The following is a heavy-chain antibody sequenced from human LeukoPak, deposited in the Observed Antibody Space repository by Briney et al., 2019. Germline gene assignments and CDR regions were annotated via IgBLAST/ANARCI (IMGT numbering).Heavy chain of an antibody. CDR1: GFTFGAYA. Sequence: GGSLRLSCAASGFTFGAYAMSWVRQAPGKGLEWVSGIGAGGGSTHYADSVKGRFTISSDSSKSTLYLQMNSLRAEDTAVYHCAREAGLYDSSGYYLDYWGQGTLVTVSS. J-gene: IGHJ4*02. D-gene: IGHD3-22*01. V-gene: IGHV3-23*01. CDR2: IGAGGGST. CDR3: AREAGLYDSSGYYLDY.